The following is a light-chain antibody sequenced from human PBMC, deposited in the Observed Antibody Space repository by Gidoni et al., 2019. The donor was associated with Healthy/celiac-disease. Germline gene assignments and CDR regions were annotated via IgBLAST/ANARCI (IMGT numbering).Light chain of an antibody. Sequence: DFKMPQSPSTLSASVGDRVTITCRASQSISSWLAWYQQKPGKAPKLLIYKASSLESGVPSRFSGSGSGTEFTLTISSLQPDDFATYYCQQYNSYSFGQGTKVEIK. CDR3: QQYNSYS. CDR2: KAS. J-gene: IGKJ1*01. CDR1: QSISSW. V-gene: IGKV1-5*03.